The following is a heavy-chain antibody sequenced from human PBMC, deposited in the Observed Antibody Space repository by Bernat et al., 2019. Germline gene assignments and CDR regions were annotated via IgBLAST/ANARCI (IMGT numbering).Heavy chain of an antibody. V-gene: IGHV3-33*01. J-gene: IGHJ4*02. Sequence: QVHLVESGGGVVQPGRSLRLSCSASGFTFSSYGMHWVRQAPGKGLEWVAIIWFDGSNKYYGDSVKGRFTISRDNAKNTLYLQMNSLRVEDTAVYYCARGYNHLARFDYWGQGTPVTVSS. CDR3: ARGYNHLARFDY. CDR2: IWFDGSNK. D-gene: IGHD5-12*01. CDR1: GFTFSSYG.